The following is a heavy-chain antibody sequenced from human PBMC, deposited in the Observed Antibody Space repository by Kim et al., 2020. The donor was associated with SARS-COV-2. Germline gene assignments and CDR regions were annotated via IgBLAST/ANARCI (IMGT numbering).Heavy chain of an antibody. J-gene: IGHJ6*02. V-gene: IGHV1-3*01. D-gene: IGHD3-10*01. Sequence: ASVKVSCKASGYTFTSYAMHWVRQAPGQRLEWMGWINAGNGNTKYSQKFQGRVTITRDTSASTAYMELSSLRSEDTAVYYCARDGTMVRDKYYYYYYGKDVWGQGTTVTVSS. CDR2: INAGNGNT. CDR3: ARDGTMVRDKYYYYYYGKDV. CDR1: GYTFTSYA.